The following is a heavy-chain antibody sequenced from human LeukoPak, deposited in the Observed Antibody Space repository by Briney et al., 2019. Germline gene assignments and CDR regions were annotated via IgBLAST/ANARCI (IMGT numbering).Heavy chain of an antibody. V-gene: IGHV3-30*02. CDR2: IQYDGSYK. J-gene: IGHJ4*02. CDR1: GFTFSFYG. CDR3: AKTSDQLLYSKFDF. D-gene: IGHD2/OR15-2a*01. Sequence: GGSLRLSCATSGFTFSFYGMHWVRQAPGKGLEWVAFIQYDGSYKFYADSVQGRFSISRDNSKNTLFLQMNSMRAEDTALYYCAKTSDQLLYSKFDFWGQGTLVTVSS.